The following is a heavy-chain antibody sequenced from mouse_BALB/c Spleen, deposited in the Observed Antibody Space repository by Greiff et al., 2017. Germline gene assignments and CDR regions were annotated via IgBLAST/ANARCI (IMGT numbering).Heavy chain of an antibody. CDR3: ARFTTPWYFDV. V-gene: IGHV3-2*02. J-gene: IGHJ1*01. D-gene: IGHD1-1*01. CDR1: GYSITSDYA. Sequence: EVKLQESGPGLVKPSQSLSLTCTVTGYSITSDYAWNWIRQFPGNKLEWMGYISYSGSTSYNPSLKSRISITRDTSKNQFFLQLNSVTTEDTATYYCARFTTPWYFDVWGAGTTVTVSS. CDR2: ISYSGST.